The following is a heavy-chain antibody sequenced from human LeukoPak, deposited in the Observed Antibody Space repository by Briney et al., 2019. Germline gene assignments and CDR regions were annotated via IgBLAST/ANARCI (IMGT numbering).Heavy chain of an antibody. CDR2: ISAYNGST. Sequence: GASVKVSCKASGYTFTSYGISWVRQAPGQGLEWMGWISAYNGSTNYAQKLQGRVTMTTDTSTNTAYMELRSLRSDDTAVYYCARDMITFGGVIEGEDYWGQGTLVTVSS. D-gene: IGHD3-16*02. J-gene: IGHJ4*02. V-gene: IGHV1-18*01. CDR1: GYTFTSYG. CDR3: ARDMITFGGVIEGEDY.